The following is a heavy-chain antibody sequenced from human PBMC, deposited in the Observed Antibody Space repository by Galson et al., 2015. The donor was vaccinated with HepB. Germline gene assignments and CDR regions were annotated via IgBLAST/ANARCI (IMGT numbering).Heavy chain of an antibody. J-gene: IGHJ4*02. CDR3: ARVRNYYESSGYTYYFDN. CDR2: IFYSGTT. Sequence: LSLTCTVSGGSISSGDYYWSWIRQPPGKGLEWIGYIFYSGTTYYNPSLKSRVTISVDTSKNQFSLKLSSVTAADTAVYYCARVRNYYESSGYTYYFDNWGQGTLVTVSS. V-gene: IGHV4-30-4*01. CDR1: GGSISSGDYY. D-gene: IGHD3-22*01.